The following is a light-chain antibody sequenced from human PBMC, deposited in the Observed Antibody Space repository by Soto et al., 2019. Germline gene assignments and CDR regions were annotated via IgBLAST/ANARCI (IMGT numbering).Light chain of an antibody. Sequence: AIQMTQSPSSLSASVGDRVTITCRASQGIRNDLGWYQQKPGNAPKLLIYGAFNLQTGVPSRFSGSGFGTDFTLTISSLQPEDFATYYCQQYYSYPLTFGGGTKVDI. CDR2: GAF. CDR1: QGIRND. V-gene: IGKV1-6*01. J-gene: IGKJ4*01. CDR3: QQYYSYPLT.